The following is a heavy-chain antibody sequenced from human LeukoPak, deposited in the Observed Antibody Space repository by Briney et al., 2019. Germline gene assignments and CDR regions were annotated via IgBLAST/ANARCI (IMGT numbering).Heavy chain of an antibody. V-gene: IGHV4-4*02. Sequence: PSETLSLTCAVSGGSISSNWWSWVRQSPGKGLEWIGEIYHSGSTNYNPSLKSRVTISVDKSKNQFSLKLSSVTAADTAVYYCAGSGYYCFDYWGQGILVTVSS. J-gene: IGHJ4*02. CDR1: GGSISSNW. D-gene: IGHD2-8*01. CDR2: IYHSGST. CDR3: AGSGYYCFDY.